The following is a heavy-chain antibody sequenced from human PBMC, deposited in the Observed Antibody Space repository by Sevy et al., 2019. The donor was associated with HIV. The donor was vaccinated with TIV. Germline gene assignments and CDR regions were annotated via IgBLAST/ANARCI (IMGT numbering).Heavy chain of an antibody. V-gene: IGHV4-59*01. CDR2: IYYSGST. Sequence: SETLSLTCTVSGGSISSYYWSWIRQPPGKGLEWIGYIYYSGSTNYNPSLKSRVTISVDTSKNQFSLKLSSVTADTAVYYCARDRSGAEFDYWGQGTLVTVSS. CDR1: GGSISSYY. CDR3: ARDRSGAEFDY. J-gene: IGHJ4*02. D-gene: IGHD4-17*01.